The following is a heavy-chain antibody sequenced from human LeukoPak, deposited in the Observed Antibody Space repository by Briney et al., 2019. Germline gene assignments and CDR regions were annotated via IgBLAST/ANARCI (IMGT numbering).Heavy chain of an antibody. Sequence: SETLSLTCTVSGGSISSGSYYWSWIRQPAGKGLEWIGRIYTSGSTNYNPSLKSRVTISVDTSKNQFSLKLSSVTAADTAVYYCARVRGYSGYDLFDYWGQGTLVTVSS. J-gene: IGHJ4*02. D-gene: IGHD5-12*01. CDR1: GGSISSGSYY. CDR2: IYTSGST. V-gene: IGHV4-61*02. CDR3: ARVRGYSGYDLFDY.